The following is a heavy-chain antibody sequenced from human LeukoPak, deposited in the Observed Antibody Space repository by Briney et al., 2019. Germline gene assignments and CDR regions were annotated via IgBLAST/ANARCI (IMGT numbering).Heavy chain of an antibody. J-gene: IGHJ5*02. Sequence: GASVKVSCKASGYTLTSYGIGWVRQAPGQGLEWMGWISAYNGYTKYAEKLQGRVTMTTDTSTSTAYMELRSQRSDDTAVYYCARAKYDISGYYWCDPLGQGTLVSDSP. CDR3: ARAKYDISGYYWCDP. D-gene: IGHD3-22*01. V-gene: IGHV1-18*01. CDR1: GYTLTSYG. CDR2: ISAYNGYT.